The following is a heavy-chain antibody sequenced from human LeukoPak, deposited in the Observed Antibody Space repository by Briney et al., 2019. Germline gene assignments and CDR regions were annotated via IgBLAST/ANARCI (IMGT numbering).Heavy chain of an antibody. D-gene: IGHD2-2*01. CDR3: ARAGHLPAATGPITY. CDR1: GFTFSSYE. V-gene: IGHV3-48*03. Sequence: SLRPSSAASGFTFSSYEMTWVRQAPGKGLEWVSYISSRGSTIYYADSVKGRFTISRDNAKNSLYLQMNSLRAEDTAVYYCARAGHLPAATGPITYWGQGTLVTVSS. J-gene: IGHJ4*02. CDR2: ISSRGSTI.